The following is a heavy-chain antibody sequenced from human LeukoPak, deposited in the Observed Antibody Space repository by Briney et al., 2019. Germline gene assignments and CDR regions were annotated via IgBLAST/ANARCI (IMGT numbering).Heavy chain of an antibody. CDR3: ARDRGYNYGLWYFDY. J-gene: IGHJ4*01. CDR1: GNSISSYY. CDR2: IYTSGST. V-gene: IGHV4-4*07. Sequence: SETLLLTCTVSGNSISSYYWSWIRQPAGKGLEWIGRIYTSGSTNYNPSLKSRVSMSVDTSKNRFSLKLSSVTAADTAVYYCARDRGYNYGLWYFDYWGQGTLVTVSS. D-gene: IGHD5-18*01.